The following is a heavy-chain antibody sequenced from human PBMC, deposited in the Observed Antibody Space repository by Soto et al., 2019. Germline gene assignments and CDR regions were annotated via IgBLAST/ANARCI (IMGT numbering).Heavy chain of an antibody. V-gene: IGHV1-58*01. CDR2: IVVGSGNT. CDR1: GFTFPSSA. J-gene: IGHJ4*02. Sequence: QMQRVQSGPEVKKPGTSVKVSCKASGFTFPSSAVQWVRQARGQRLEWIARIVVGSGNTNYAQKSQERLTISRDMSTNTAYMELSSLRSEDTAVYYCAAVPYYYDTSGTYFDYWGQGTLVTVSS. D-gene: IGHD3-22*01. CDR3: AAVPYYYDTSGTYFDY.